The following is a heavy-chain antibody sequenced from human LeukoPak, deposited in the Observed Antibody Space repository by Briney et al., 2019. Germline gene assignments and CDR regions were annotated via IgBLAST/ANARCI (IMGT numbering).Heavy chain of an antibody. CDR3: VKAGITIFGVVTDGDYFDY. CDR2: ISGSGGST. Sequence: GGSLRLSCAASGFTFSSYAMSWVRQAPGKGLEWVSAISGSGGSTYYADSVKGRFTISRDNSKNTLYLQMNSLRAEDTAVYYCVKAGITIFGVVTDGDYFDYWGQGTLVTVSS. J-gene: IGHJ4*02. CDR1: GFTFSSYA. V-gene: IGHV3-23*01. D-gene: IGHD3-3*01.